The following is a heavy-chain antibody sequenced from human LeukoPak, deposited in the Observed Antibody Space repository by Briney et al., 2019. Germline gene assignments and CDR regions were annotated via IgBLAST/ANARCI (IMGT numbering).Heavy chain of an antibody. D-gene: IGHD1-26*01. CDR2: IRNDGSNK. Sequence: GGSLRLACAAAGFTVSSYGMHWVRQAPGKGLEWVAVIRNDGSNKYYADSVKGRFTIPRDESENTLYLRMNSLRAEDTAVYYCARSVGGGVTRTGDWFDPRGQGTLGTVSP. V-gene: IGHV3-33*01. J-gene: IGHJ5*02. CDR3: ARSVGGGVTRTGDWFDP. CDR1: GFTVSSYG.